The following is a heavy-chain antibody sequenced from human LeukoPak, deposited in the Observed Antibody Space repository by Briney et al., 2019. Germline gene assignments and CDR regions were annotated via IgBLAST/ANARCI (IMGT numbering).Heavy chain of an antibody. Sequence: GGSLRLSCAASGFTFSSYSMNWVRQAPGKGLEWVSSISSSSSYIYYADSVNGRFTISRDNAKNSLYLQMNSLRAEDTAVYYCARTSGYSGYESSRDPKAYYYYGMAVWGQGTTVTVSS. CDR2: ISSSSSYI. CDR3: ARTSGYSGYESSRDPKAYYYYGMAV. J-gene: IGHJ6*02. V-gene: IGHV3-21*01. CDR1: GFTFSSYS. D-gene: IGHD5-12*01.